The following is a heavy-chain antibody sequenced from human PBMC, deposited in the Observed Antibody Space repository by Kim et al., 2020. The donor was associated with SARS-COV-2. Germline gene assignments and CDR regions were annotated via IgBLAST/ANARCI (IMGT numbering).Heavy chain of an antibody. D-gene: IGHD4-17*01. Sequence: ASVKVSCKVSGYTLTELSMHWVRQAPGKGLEWMGGFDPEDGETIYAQKFQGRVTMTEDTSTDTAYMELSSLRSEDTAVYYCVHGDYVKAGAFDIWGQGTMVTVSS. CDR3: VHGDYVKAGAFDI. V-gene: IGHV1-24*01. CDR2: FDPEDGET. J-gene: IGHJ3*02. CDR1: GYTLTELS.